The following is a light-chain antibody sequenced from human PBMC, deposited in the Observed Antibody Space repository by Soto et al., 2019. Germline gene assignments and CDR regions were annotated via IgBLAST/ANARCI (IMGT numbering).Light chain of an antibody. J-gene: IGKJ1*01. Sequence: EIVMTQSPATLSVSPGARASLSCRVSQSVSSNLAWYQQKPGQAPRLLMYGASTRAADIPARFSGSGSGTEFSLTISSLQSEDFAIYYCQQYNDWPPVTFGQGTKVDI. CDR2: GAS. CDR1: QSVSSN. CDR3: QQYNDWPPVT. V-gene: IGKV3-15*01.